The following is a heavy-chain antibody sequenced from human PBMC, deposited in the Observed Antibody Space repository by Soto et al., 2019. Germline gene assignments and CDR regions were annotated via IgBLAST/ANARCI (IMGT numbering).Heavy chain of an antibody. CDR3: ASHSGGTHDYFDF. J-gene: IGHJ4*02. CDR2: MSYSGTT. CDR1: GGSLSRSGFY. V-gene: IGHV4-39*01. D-gene: IGHD3-10*01. Sequence: QLQLQESGPGLVKPSETLSLTCTVSGGSLSRSGFYWGWSRQPPGRGLEWIGCMSYSGTTFYTPSLNSRVTISVDTSKNQFSLKLYSVTAADTAVYYCASHSGGTHDYFDFWGQGILVTVSS.